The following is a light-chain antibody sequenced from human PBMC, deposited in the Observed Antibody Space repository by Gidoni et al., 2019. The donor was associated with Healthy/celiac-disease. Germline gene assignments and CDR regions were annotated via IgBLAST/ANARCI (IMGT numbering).Light chain of an antibody. J-gene: IGKJ2*01. V-gene: IGKV3-15*01. CDR1: QSVSSN. CDR2: GAS. CDR3: QQYNNCPPYT. Sequence: IVMTQSPATLTVSPVESATLPCRASQSVSSNLAWYQQKPGQAPRLLIYGASTRATGIPARFSGSGSGTEFTLTISSLQSEDFAVDYCQQYNNCPPYTFGQGTKLEIK.